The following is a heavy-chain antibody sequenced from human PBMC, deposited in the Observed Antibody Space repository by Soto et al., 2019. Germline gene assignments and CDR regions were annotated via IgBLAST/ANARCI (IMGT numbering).Heavy chain of an antibody. CDR3: ARGIKYGAYSRWFDP. CDR2: MNPNSGNT. Sequence: QVPLVQSGAEVKKPGASVKVSCKASGYTFTSYDINWVRQATGQGLEYLGWMNPNSGNTAYVQKFQGRVTMTWDTSITTAYVELSRLRSADTAVYFCARGIKYGAYSRWFDPWGQGTLVTVAS. D-gene: IGHD4-17*01. CDR1: GYTFTSYD. J-gene: IGHJ5*02. V-gene: IGHV1-8*01.